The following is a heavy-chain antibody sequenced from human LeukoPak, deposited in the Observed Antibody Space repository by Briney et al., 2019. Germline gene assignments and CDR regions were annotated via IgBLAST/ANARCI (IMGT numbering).Heavy chain of an antibody. V-gene: IGHV4-59*08. CDR3: ARSRRSDWFDP. J-gene: IGHJ5*02. Sequence: KSSETLSLTCTVSGGSISSYYWSWIRQPPGKGLEWIGYVYYSGSTNYNPSLKSRVTISVDTSKNQFSLKLSSVTAADTAVYYCARSRRSDWFDPWGQGTLVTVSS. D-gene: IGHD6-6*01. CDR1: GGSISSYY. CDR2: VYYSGST.